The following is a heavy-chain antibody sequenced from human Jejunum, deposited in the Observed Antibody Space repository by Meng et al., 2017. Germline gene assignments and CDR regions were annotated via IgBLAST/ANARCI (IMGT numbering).Heavy chain of an antibody. CDR3: AKNGAYCLEY. CDR2: IHHSGRV. J-gene: IGHJ4*02. V-gene: IGHV4-4*02. CDR1: GGSISSGHW. D-gene: IGHD2-8*02. Sequence: QVQPQEAGPGLVKPSGTLSRPCAVSGGSISSGHWWSWVRQSPGEGLQWIGEIHHSGRVTYNPSLKSRVAISVDMSKNQFSLELSSVTAADTAVYYCAKNGAYCLEYWGQGTLVTVSS.